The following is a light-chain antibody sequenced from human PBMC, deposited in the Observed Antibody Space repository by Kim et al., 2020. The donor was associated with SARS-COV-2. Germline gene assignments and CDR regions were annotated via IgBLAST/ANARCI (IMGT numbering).Light chain of an antibody. J-gene: IGLJ3*02. CDR3: QAWDGNTAV. V-gene: IGLV3-1*01. Sequence: SYELTQPPSVSVFPGQTASITCSGDELGDKYACWYQQKPGQSPVLVIYQDNKRPSEIPERFSGSNSGNTATLTISGTQAMDEADYYCQAWDGNTAVFGGGTRVTVL. CDR2: QDN. CDR1: ELGDKY.